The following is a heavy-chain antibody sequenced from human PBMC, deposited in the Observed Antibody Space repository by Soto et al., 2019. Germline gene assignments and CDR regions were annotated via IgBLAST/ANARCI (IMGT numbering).Heavy chain of an antibody. CDR3: TKEKSVINSGYDAFDL. CDR1: GFSFSAFE. J-gene: IGHJ3*01. V-gene: IGHV3-48*03. CDR2: IKSGGSFT. Sequence: EAKLEESGGGLIEPGGSLRLSCAASGFSFSAFEMNWVRQAPGKGPEWVAHIKSGGSFTLYAASVKGRFTISRYDADNSLYLQMNRLRAEDTALYYCTKEKSVINSGYDAFDLWGRGTMVTVSS. D-gene: IGHD5-12*01.